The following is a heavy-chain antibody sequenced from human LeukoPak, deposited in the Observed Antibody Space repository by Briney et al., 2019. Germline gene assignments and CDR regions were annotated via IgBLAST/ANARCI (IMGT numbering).Heavy chain of an antibody. Sequence: GGSLRLSCAASGFTFSTYSMNWVRQAPGKGLEWLSYISSSSSTIYYADSVKGRFTISRDNAKNSLYLQMNSLRAEDTAVYYCARGAYYYEDWGQGTLVTVSS. CDR1: GFTFSTYS. V-gene: IGHV3-48*01. CDR3: ARGAYYYED. CDR2: ISSSSSTI. D-gene: IGHD3-22*01. J-gene: IGHJ4*02.